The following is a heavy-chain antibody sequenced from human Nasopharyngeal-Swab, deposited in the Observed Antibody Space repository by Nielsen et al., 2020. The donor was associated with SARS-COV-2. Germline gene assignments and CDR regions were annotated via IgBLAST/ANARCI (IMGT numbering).Heavy chain of an antibody. CDR1: GYTLTELS. V-gene: IGHV1-24*01. CDR3: ARDPPYYYDSSGYYPFDY. CDR2: FHPEDGET. Sequence: AAVKVSCKVSGYTLTELSMHWVRQAPGKGLEWMGGFHPEDGETIDAQKFQGRVTMTEDTSTDTAYMELSSLRSEDTAVYYCARDPPYYYDSSGYYPFDYWRQGTLVTVSS. D-gene: IGHD3-22*01. J-gene: IGHJ4*02.